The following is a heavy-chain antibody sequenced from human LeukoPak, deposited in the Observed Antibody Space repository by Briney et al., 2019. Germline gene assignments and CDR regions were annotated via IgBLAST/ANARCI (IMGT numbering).Heavy chain of an antibody. CDR1: GYTFNANY. V-gene: IGHV1-2*02. J-gene: IGHJ3*02. CDR3: TQPEDAFDI. CDR2: VYPKSGGT. Sequence: VASVKVSCKASGYTFNANYMHWVRQAPGQGLEWMGFVYPKSGGTNYAQKFQGRVTMTRDTSISTAYMELSRLRSDDTAVYYCTQPEDAFDIWGQGTMVTVSS. D-gene: IGHD5-18*01.